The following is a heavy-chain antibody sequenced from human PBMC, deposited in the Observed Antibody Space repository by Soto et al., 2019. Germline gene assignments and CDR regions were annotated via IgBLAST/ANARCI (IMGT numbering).Heavy chain of an antibody. CDR1: GGSISSGDYY. Sequence: SETLSLTCTVSGGSISSGDYYWSWIRQPPGKGLEWIGYIYYSGSTYYNPSLKSRVTISVDTSKNQFSLKLSSVTAADTAVYYCARVITVVRGDYYFDYWGQGTLVTVSS. CDR2: IYYSGST. J-gene: IGHJ4*02. CDR3: ARVITVVRGDYYFDY. V-gene: IGHV4-30-4*01. D-gene: IGHD2-15*01.